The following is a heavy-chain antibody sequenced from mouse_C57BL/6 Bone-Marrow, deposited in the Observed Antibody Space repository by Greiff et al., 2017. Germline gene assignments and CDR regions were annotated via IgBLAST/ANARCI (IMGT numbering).Heavy chain of an antibody. V-gene: IGHV5-4*03. CDR3: ARARLQYWYFDV. CDR2: ISDGGSYT. D-gene: IGHD2-4*01. J-gene: IGHJ1*03. CDR1: GFTFSSYA. Sequence: EVKLVESGGGLVKPGGSLKLSCAASGFTFSSYAMSWVRQTPEKRLEWVATISDGGSYTYYPANVKGRFTISRDNAKNKQYLQIGHLKSEDTAMYCYARARLQYWYFDVWGTGTTVTVSS.